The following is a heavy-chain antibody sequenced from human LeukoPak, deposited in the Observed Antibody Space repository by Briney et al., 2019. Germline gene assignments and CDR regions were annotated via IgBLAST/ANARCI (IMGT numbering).Heavy chain of an antibody. CDR1: GGSISSSIYY. Sequence: SETLSLTCTLSGGSISSSIYYWAWIRPPPGKGLEWIGSIYYSGSTHHNPYLKSRVTISVDTSKNQFSLRLRSVTAADTAVYYCARDEAAVVRRGLDYWGQGTLVTVSS. CDR3: ARDEAAVVRRGLDY. CDR2: IYYSGST. D-gene: IGHD4-23*01. V-gene: IGHV4-39*07. J-gene: IGHJ4*02.